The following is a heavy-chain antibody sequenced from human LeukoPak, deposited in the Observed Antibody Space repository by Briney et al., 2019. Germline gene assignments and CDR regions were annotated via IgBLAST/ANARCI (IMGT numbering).Heavy chain of an antibody. J-gene: IGHJ4*02. D-gene: IGHD2-2*02. Sequence: GGSLRLSCAASGFTFSSYSMNWVRQAPGKGLEWVSAISGSGGSTYYADSVKGRFTISRDNSKNTLYLQMNSLRAEDTAVYYCAKDIVVVPAAIREADYWGQGTLVTVSS. CDR3: AKDIVVVPAAIREADY. CDR1: GFTFSSYS. V-gene: IGHV3-23*01. CDR2: ISGSGGST.